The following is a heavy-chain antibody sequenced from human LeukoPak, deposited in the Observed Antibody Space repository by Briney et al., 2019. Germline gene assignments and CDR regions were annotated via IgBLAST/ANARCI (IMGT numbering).Heavy chain of an antibody. CDR3: TRLLGSSSSSGAE. J-gene: IGHJ4*02. Sequence: PGGALRLSFSAHVFTFSCSASATVPRASGKVVERVRRIRSKTNIDTTTYAASVKGRSTISRDDSKNTAYLQINNLQTADTAVYYCTRLLGSSSSSGAEWGQGTLVT. D-gene: IGHD6-6*01. V-gene: IGHV3-73*01. CDR2: IRSKTNIDTT. CDR1: VFTFSCSA.